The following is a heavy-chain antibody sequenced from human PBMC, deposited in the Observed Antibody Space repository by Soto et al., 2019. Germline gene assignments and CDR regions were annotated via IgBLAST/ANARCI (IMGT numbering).Heavy chain of an antibody. CDR2: ISYDGSEK. CDR1: GFTFSTFS. J-gene: IGHJ4*02. D-gene: IGHD1-26*01. Sequence: QVQLVESGGGVVQPGRSLRLSCATSGFTFSTFSMHWVRQAPGKGLEWVAHISYDGSEKDYADSVKGRFTISRDNSDNTLFLQMNSLTSEDTGVYYCARGPESGDFWGLGTLVTVPP. V-gene: IGHV3-30*04. CDR3: ARGPESGDF.